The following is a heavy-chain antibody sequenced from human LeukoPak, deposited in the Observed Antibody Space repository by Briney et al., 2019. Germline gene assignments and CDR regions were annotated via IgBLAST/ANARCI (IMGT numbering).Heavy chain of an antibody. Sequence: SETLSLTCTVFGYSISSGYYWGWIRQPPGKGLEWIGYIYYSGSTNYNPSLKSRVTISVDTSKNQFSLKLSSVTAADTAVYYCARTSPPYYDILTGYYPYAFDIWGQGTMVTVSS. CDR3: ARTSPPYYDILTGYYPYAFDI. CDR2: IYYSGST. D-gene: IGHD3-9*01. V-gene: IGHV4-61*01. CDR1: GYSISSGYY. J-gene: IGHJ3*02.